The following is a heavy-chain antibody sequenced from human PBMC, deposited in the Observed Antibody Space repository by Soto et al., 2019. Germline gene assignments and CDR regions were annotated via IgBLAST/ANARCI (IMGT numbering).Heavy chain of an antibody. CDR3: ARGYYDYSWVTYRPHDAFDI. V-gene: IGHV1-18*04. D-gene: IGHD3-16*02. CDR1: GYNLTNHG. Sequence: AQLMQSGPEVRKPGASVKVSCRASGYNLTNHGISWVRQAPGQGLEWMGWINPYDGETDYVARFQGRVSMSTDASTTTAYMDLRSLRSDDTAVYYCARGYYDYSWVTYRPHDAFDIWGQGTTVTVSS. J-gene: IGHJ3*02. CDR2: INPYDGET.